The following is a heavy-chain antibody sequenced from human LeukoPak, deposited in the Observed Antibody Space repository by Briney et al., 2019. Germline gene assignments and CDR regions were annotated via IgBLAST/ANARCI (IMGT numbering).Heavy chain of an antibody. CDR2: IRYDGSNK. D-gene: IGHD3-10*01. CDR3: AKDRAHNSYGSGSLSY. CDR1: GFTFSSYG. Sequence: GGSLRLSCAASGFTFSSYGMHWVHQAPGKGLEWVAFIRYDGSNKYYADSVKGRFTISRDNSKNTLYLQMNSLRAEDTAVYYCAKDRAHNSYGSGSLSYWGQGTLVTVSS. V-gene: IGHV3-30*02. J-gene: IGHJ4*02.